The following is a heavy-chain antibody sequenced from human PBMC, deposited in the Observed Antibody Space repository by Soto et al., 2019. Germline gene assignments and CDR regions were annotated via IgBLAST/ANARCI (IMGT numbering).Heavy chain of an antibody. Sequence: EVQLVESGGGLVKPGGSLRLSCAASGFTFSSYSMNWVRQAPGKGLEWVSSISSSSSYIYYADSVKGRFTISRDNAKNSLYLQMNSLRAEDTAVYYCARDALGTQTILNWGQGTLVTVSS. V-gene: IGHV3-21*01. CDR1: GFTFSSYS. D-gene: IGHD3-9*01. CDR3: ARDALGTQTILN. CDR2: ISSSSSYI. J-gene: IGHJ4*02.